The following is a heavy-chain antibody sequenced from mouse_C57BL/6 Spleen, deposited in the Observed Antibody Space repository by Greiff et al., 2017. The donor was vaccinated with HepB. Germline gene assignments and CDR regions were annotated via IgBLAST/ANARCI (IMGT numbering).Heavy chain of an antibody. Sequence: VQVVESGAELVRPGASVKLSCKASGYTFTDYYINWVKQRPGQGLEWIARIYPGSGNTYYNEKFKGKATLTAEKSSSTAYMQLSSLTSEDSAVYFCARRDSNYDYFDYWGQGTTLTVSS. CDR1: GYTFTDYY. CDR2: IYPGSGNT. CDR3: ARRDSNYDYFDY. D-gene: IGHD2-5*01. J-gene: IGHJ2*01. V-gene: IGHV1-76*01.